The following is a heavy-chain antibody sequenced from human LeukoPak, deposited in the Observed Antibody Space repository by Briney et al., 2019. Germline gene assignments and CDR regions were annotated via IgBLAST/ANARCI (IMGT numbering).Heavy chain of an antibody. Sequence: GGSLRLSCAASGFTFGYFWMTWVRQAPGKGLEWVANIKQDGSEKHYMDSLRGRFTISRDNAKNSLYLQINSLRAEDTAVYYCARDLGWSYSKSDPEDDAFDIWGQGTVVTVSS. J-gene: IGHJ3*02. CDR1: GFTFGYFW. CDR3: ARDLGWSYSKSDPEDDAFDI. CDR2: IKQDGSEK. V-gene: IGHV3-7*04. D-gene: IGHD1-14*01.